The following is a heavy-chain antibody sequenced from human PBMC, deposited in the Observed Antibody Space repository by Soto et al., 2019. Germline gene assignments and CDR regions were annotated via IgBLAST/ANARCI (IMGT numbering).Heavy chain of an antibody. Sequence: SGPTLVNPTQTLTLTCTFSGFSLSTSGMCVSWIRQPPGKALGWLARIDWDDDKYYSTSLKTRLTISKDTSKNQVVLTMTNMDPVDTATYYCARIGGCIAVAGHGYYFDYWGQGTLVTVSS. V-gene: IGHV2-70*11. CDR3: ARIGGCIAVAGHGYYFDY. CDR2: IDWDDDK. CDR1: GFSLSTSGMC. J-gene: IGHJ4*02. D-gene: IGHD6-19*01.